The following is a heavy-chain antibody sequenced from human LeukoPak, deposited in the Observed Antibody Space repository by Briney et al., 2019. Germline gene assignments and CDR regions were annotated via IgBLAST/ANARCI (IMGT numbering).Heavy chain of an antibody. Sequence: PGGSLRLSCVASGFSVSGYAMSWVRQAPGKGLEGVAFIRYDGSNKYYADSVKGRFTISRDNSKNTLYLQMNSLRAEDTAVYYCAKDFFGWLVRYYFDYWGQGTLVTVSS. J-gene: IGHJ4*02. V-gene: IGHV3-30*02. D-gene: IGHD6-19*01. CDR3: AKDFFGWLVRYYFDY. CDR2: IRYDGSNK. CDR1: GFSVSGYA.